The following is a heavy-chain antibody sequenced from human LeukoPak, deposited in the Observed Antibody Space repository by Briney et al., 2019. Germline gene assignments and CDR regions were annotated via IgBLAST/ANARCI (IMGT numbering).Heavy chain of an antibody. Sequence: GGSLRLSCAASGFTFSSYAMHWVRQAPGKGLEWVAVISYDGSNKYYADSVKGRFTISRDNSKNTLYLQMNSQRAEDTAVYYCARAPRIAAATDYWGQGTLVTVSS. D-gene: IGHD6-13*01. J-gene: IGHJ4*02. CDR3: ARAPRIAAATDY. CDR2: ISYDGSNK. CDR1: GFTFSSYA. V-gene: IGHV3-30*04.